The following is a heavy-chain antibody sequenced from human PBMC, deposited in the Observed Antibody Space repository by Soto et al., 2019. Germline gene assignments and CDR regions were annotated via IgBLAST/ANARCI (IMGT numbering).Heavy chain of an antibody. D-gene: IGHD3-16*01. V-gene: IGHV3-21*01. CDR3: AGVMSSLDV. Sequence: EVQLVESGGGLVKPGGSLRLSCAASGFTFSSYSMNWVRQAPGKGLEWVSSISSSSSYIYYADSVKGRFTISRDNAKNSLYLAMNSLRAEDTAVYYCAGVMSSLDVWGPGTTVTVSS. CDR1: GFTFSSYS. J-gene: IGHJ6*02. CDR2: ISSSSSYI.